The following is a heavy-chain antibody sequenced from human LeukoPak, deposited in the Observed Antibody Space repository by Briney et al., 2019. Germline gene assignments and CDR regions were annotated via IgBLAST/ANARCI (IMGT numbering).Heavy chain of an antibody. Sequence: SETLSLTCTVSGGSISSSSYYWGWIRQPPGKGLEWIGSIYYSGSTYYNPSLKSRVTISVDTSKNQFSLKLSSVTAADTAVYYCASLKPFDYWGQGTLVTVSS. CDR3: ASLKPFDY. CDR1: GGSISSSSYY. V-gene: IGHV4-39*07. CDR2: IYYSGST. J-gene: IGHJ4*02.